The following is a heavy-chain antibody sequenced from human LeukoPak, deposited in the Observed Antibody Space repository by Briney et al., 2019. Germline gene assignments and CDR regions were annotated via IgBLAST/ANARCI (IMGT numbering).Heavy chain of an antibody. CDR2: ISYDGSNK. CDR3: ARPEAYSGSYRFDY. D-gene: IGHD1-26*01. V-gene: IGHV3-30*04. J-gene: IGHJ4*02. CDR1: GFTFSSYA. Sequence: PGGSLRLSCAASGFTFSSYAMHWVRQAPGKGLEWVAVISYDGSNKYYADSVKGRFTISRDNSKNTLYLQMNSLRAEDTAVYYCARPEAYSGSYRFDYWSQGTLVTVSS.